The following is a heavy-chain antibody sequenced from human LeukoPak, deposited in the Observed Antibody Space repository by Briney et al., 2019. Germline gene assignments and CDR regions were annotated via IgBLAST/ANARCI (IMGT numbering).Heavy chain of an antibody. V-gene: IGHV5-51*01. Sequence: GESLKISCKGSGYRFTSDWIGWVRQMPGKGLEWMGIIYPGDSDTRYSPSLQGQVTISADKSVNTAYLQWSSLKAPDTAMYYCARLSGRVVCSAGSCYIDSWGQGTLVTVSS. D-gene: IGHD2-15*01. CDR2: IYPGDSDT. CDR3: ARLSGRVVCSAGSCYIDS. J-gene: IGHJ4*02. CDR1: GYRFTSDW.